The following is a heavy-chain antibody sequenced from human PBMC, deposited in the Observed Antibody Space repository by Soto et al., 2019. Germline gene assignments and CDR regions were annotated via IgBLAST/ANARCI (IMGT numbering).Heavy chain of an antibody. Sequence: QVQLQESGPGLVKPSQTLSLTCTVSGGSIRSGGYYWNWIRQHPGKGLEWIGYIYYSGSTYYNPSLKSRVNISVDTAKNQFSLKLSSVTAADTAVYYCARDPSGIAAEGWVDPWGQGTLVTVSS. J-gene: IGHJ5*02. D-gene: IGHD6-13*01. CDR3: ARDPSGIAAEGWVDP. V-gene: IGHV4-31*03. CDR1: GGSIRSGGYY. CDR2: IYYSGST.